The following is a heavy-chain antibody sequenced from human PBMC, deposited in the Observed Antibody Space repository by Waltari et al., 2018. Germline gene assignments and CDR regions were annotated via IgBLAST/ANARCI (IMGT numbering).Heavy chain of an antibody. CDR1: RFTVSNYC. CDR3: ARTGARWLQFAAFDI. D-gene: IGHD5-12*01. J-gene: IGHJ3*02. Sequence: EVLLVESGGGLVQTGGSLRLSGAASRFTVSNYCMNWVRQDPGKGLEWVANINQDGSEEYYVDSVKGRFTISRDNAKNSLYLEMKTLRAEDTAIYYCARTGARWLQFAAFDIWGQGTMVTVSS. V-gene: IGHV3-7*01. CDR2: INQDGSEE.